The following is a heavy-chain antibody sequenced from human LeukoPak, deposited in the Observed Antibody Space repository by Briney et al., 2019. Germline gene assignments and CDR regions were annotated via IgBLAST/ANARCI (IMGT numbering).Heavy chain of an antibody. V-gene: IGHV3-7*01. Sequence: GGSLRLSCAASGFTFSSSWMSWVRQAPGKGLEWVANTNQVGSEEYYVDSVKGRFTISRDNAKNSLYLQTNSLRAEDTAVYYCARDSSGYAYWGQGTLVTVSS. CDR3: ARDSSGYAY. J-gene: IGHJ4*02. CDR1: GFTFSSSW. D-gene: IGHD3-22*01. CDR2: TNQVGSEE.